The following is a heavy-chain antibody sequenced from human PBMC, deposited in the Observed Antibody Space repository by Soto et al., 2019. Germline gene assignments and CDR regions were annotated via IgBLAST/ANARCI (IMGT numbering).Heavy chain of an antibody. CDR2: ISSSGSTI. Sequence: PGGSLRLSCAASGFTFSSYAMNWVRQAPGKGLEWVSYISSSGSTIYYADSVKGRFTISRDNAKNSLYLQMNSLRAGDTAVYYCARDQDTNWFDPWGQGTLVTVSS. V-gene: IGHV3-48*03. J-gene: IGHJ5*02. CDR1: GFTFSSYA. CDR3: ARDQDTNWFDP.